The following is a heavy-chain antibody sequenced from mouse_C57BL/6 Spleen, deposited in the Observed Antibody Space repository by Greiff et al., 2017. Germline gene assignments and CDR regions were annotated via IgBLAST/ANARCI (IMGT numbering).Heavy chain of an antibody. CDR1: GYTFTSYT. CDR2: INPSSGYT. J-gene: IGHJ3*01. V-gene: IGHV1-4*01. CDR3: ARFDDYDGGFAY. Sequence: VQRVESGAELARPGASVKMSCKASGYTFTSYTMHWVKQRPGQGLEWIGYINPSSGYTKYNQKFKDKATLTADKSSSTAYMQLSSLTSEDSAVYYCARFDDYDGGFAYWGQGTLVTVSA. D-gene: IGHD2-4*01.